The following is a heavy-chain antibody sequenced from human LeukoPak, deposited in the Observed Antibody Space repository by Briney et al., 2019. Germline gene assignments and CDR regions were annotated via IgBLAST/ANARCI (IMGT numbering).Heavy chain of an antibody. CDR2: IRYDGSNK. J-gene: IGHJ4*02. Sequence: PGGSLTLSCAASAFTFSSYGIHCVRQPPGKGLELVAFIRYDGSNKYYADFVKGRFTISRDNSKNTLYLQMNSLRAEDTAVYYCAKATQLWLLVYWGQGTLVTVSS. D-gene: IGHD5-18*01. V-gene: IGHV3-30*02. CDR3: AKATQLWLLVY. CDR1: AFTFSSYG.